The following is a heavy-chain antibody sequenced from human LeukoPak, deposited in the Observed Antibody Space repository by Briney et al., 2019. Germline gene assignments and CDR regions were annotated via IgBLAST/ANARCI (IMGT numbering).Heavy chain of an antibody. J-gene: IGHJ1*01. D-gene: IGHD3-22*01. CDR3: ARVGDYYDSSGYFYGYFHH. CDR1: GFTVSSNY. CDR2: IYSGGST. Sequence: PGGSLRLSCAASGFTVSSNYMSWVRQAPGKGLEWVSVIYSGGSTYYADSVKGRFTISRDNSKNTLYLQMNSLRAEDTAVYYCARVGDYYDSSGYFYGYFHHWGRGTLVTVSS. V-gene: IGHV3-53*01.